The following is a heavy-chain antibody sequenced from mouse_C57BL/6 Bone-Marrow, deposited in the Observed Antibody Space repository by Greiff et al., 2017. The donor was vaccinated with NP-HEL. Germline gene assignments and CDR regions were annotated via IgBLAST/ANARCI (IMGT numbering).Heavy chain of an antibody. CDR1: GYTFTSYW. V-gene: IGHV1-74*01. Sequence: VQLQQPGAELVKPGASVKVSCKASGYTFTSYWLHWVKQRPGQGLEWIGRIHPSDSDPNSNQKFKGKATLTVDKSSSTAYMQLSSLTSVDSAVYYCESGGLRLHWYFDVWGTGTTVTGSS. J-gene: IGHJ1*03. CDR2: IHPSDSDP. D-gene: IGHD1-2*01. CDR3: ESGGLRLHWYFDV.